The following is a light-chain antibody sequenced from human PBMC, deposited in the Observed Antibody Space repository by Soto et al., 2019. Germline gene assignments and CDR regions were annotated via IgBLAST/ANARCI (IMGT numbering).Light chain of an antibody. J-gene: IGLJ1*01. V-gene: IGLV1-51*02. Sequence: QAVVTQPPSVSAAPGQKVTISCSGSSSNIGNNYVSWYQQLPGTAPKLLIYENNKRPSGIPDRFSGSKSGTSATLGITGLQTGDEADYYCGTWDSSLSARVFGTGTKLTVL. CDR1: SSNIGNNY. CDR2: ENN. CDR3: GTWDSSLSARV.